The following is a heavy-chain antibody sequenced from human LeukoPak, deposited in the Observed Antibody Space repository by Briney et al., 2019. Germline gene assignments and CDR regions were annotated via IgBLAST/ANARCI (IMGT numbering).Heavy chain of an antibody. D-gene: IGHD5-18*01. CDR2: IIPILGIA. CDR3: ARELTYSANYYYYGMDV. J-gene: IGHJ6*02. Sequence: SVKVSCKASGGTFSSYAISWVRQAPGQGLEWMGRIIPILGIANYAQKFLGRVTITADKSTSTAYMELSSLRSEDTAVYYCARELTYSANYYYYGMDVWGQGTTVTVSS. V-gene: IGHV1-69*04. CDR1: GGTFSSYA.